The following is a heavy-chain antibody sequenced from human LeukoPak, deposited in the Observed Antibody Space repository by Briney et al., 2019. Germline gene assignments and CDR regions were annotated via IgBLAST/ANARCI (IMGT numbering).Heavy chain of an antibody. V-gene: IGHV3-7*01. CDR3: ARDQTEYYYYYYMDV. D-gene: IGHD1-1*01. Sequence: GGSLRLSCAGSGFTFSNHWMSWVRQAPGKGLECVANIKQDGSEKYYVDSVKGRFTISRDNAENSLYLQMNSLRAEDTAVYYCARDQTEYYYYYYMDVWGKGTTVTVSS. J-gene: IGHJ6*03. CDR2: IKQDGSEK. CDR1: GFTFSNHW.